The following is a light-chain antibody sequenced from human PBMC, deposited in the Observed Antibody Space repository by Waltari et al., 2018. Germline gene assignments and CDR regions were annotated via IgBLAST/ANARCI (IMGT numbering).Light chain of an antibody. J-gene: IGKJ1*01. CDR3: QHYVRLPAT. Sequence: GTLSLSPGERATLACRASQSVGRSLAWYQQKPGQAPRLLIYDASRRATGIPDRFSGSGSGTDFSLTISTLEPEDFAVYYCQHYVRLPATFGQGTKVEI. CDR1: QSVGRS. CDR2: DAS. V-gene: IGKV3-20*01.